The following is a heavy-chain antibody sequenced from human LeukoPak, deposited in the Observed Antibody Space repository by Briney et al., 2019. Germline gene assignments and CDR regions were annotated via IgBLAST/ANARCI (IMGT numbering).Heavy chain of an antibody. Sequence: SETLSLTCAVSGVSMGSGGYSWSWVRQPPGEGLEWIGYIYHSGSSYYNPSLKSRVTIPMDRSKNQFSLRLTSLTAADTAVYYCVSAYCGGDCYHSLLTNWGQGILVTVSS. D-gene: IGHD2-21*02. CDR3: VSAYCGGDCYHSLLTN. CDR2: IYHSGSS. J-gene: IGHJ4*02. CDR1: GVSMGSGGYS. V-gene: IGHV4-30-2*01.